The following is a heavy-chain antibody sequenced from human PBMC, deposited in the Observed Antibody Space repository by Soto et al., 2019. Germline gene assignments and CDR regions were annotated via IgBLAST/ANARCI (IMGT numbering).Heavy chain of an antibody. CDR2: IIPIFGTA. J-gene: IGHJ5*02. CDR1: GGTFSSYA. Sequence: SVKVSCKASGGTFSSYAISWVRQAPGQGLEWMGGIIPIFGTANYAQKFQGRVTITADKSTSTAYMELSSLRSEDTAVYYCARAHSSGCCFDPWGQGTLVTVSS. V-gene: IGHV1-69*06. D-gene: IGHD6-19*01. CDR3: ARAHSSGCCFDP.